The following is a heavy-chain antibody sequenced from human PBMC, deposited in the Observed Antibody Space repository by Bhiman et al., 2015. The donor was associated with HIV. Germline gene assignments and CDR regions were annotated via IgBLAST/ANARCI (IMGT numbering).Heavy chain of an antibody. J-gene: IGHJ3*02. CDR1: GFTLSNYW. V-gene: IGHV3-7*03. CDR3: ARDESYRKYALTAFDI. Sequence: EVQLEESGGGLVQPGGSLRLSCAAYGFTLSNYWMSWVRQAPGKGLEWVANINQDGSEKYFVDSVKGRFTISRDNAKNSLYLQMNSLRTEDTAVYYCARDESYRKYALTAFDIWGQGTVVIVSS. CDR2: INQDGSEK. D-gene: IGHD2-2*01.